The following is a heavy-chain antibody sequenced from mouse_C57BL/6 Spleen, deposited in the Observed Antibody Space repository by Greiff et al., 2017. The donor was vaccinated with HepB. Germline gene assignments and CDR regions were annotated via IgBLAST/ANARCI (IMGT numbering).Heavy chain of an antibody. CDR2: IDPNSGGT. Sequence: QVHVKQPGAELVKPGASVKLSCKASGYTFTSYWMHWVKQRPGRGLEWIGRIDPNSGGTKYNEKFKSKATLTVDKPSSTAYMQLSSLTSEDSAVYYCAREGITTVVATEDFDYWGQGTTLTVSS. J-gene: IGHJ2*01. V-gene: IGHV1-72*01. CDR3: AREGITTVVATEDFDY. CDR1: GYTFTSYW. D-gene: IGHD1-1*01.